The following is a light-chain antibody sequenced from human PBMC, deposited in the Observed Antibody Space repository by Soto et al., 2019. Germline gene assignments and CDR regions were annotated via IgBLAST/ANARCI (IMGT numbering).Light chain of an antibody. V-gene: IGLV2-23*02. J-gene: IGLJ3*02. CDR3: CSHVGGSSPQWV. Sequence: QSALTQPASVSGSPVQSITISCTGTSNDVGGYNLVSWFQQHPGNAPKLMISEVNKRPSGVSTRFSGSKSANTASLTISGLQAEEAADYYCCSHVGGSSPQWVFGGGTKLTVL. CDR1: SNDVGGYNL. CDR2: EVN.